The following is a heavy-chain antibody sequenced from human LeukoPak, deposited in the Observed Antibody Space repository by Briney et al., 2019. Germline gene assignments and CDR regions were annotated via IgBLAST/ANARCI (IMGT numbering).Heavy chain of an antibody. D-gene: IGHD3-16*01. Sequence: ASVKVPCKASGYTFTSYAIHWVRQAPGQRFEWMGWINVANGNTEYSQKFQGRVTITRDTSASTAYMEVSSLRSEDTAVYYCARGPGGDYAPFDYWGQGTLVTVSS. CDR3: ARGPGGDYAPFDY. CDR2: INVANGNT. J-gene: IGHJ4*02. CDR1: GYTFTSYA. V-gene: IGHV1-3*01.